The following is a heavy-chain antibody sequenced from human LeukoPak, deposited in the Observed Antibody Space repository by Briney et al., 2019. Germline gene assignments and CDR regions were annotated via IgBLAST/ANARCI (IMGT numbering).Heavy chain of an antibody. CDR1: GGSISSGDYY. V-gene: IGHV4-30-4*08. D-gene: IGHD3-22*01. CDR2: IYYSGST. Sequence: SQTLSVTCTVSGGSISSGDYYWSWIRQPPGKGLEWIGYIYYSGSTYYNPSLKSRVTISVDTSKNQFSLKLSSVTAADTAVYYCARVPDYYDSSGYIDYWGQGTLVTVSS. CDR3: ARVPDYYDSSGYIDY. J-gene: IGHJ4*02.